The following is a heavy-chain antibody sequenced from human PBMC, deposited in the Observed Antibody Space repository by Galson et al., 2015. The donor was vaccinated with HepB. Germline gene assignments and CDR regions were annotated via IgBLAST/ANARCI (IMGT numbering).Heavy chain of an antibody. V-gene: IGHV3-30*18. CDR3: AKSLGQAVLDY. CDR2: ISYDGSNK. CDR1: GFTFGSYG. Sequence: SLRLSCAASGFTFGSYGMHWVRQAPGKGLEWVAVISYDGSNKYYADSVKGRFTISRDNSKNTLYLQMNSLRAEDTAVYYCAKSLGQAVLDYWGQGTLVTVSS. D-gene: IGHD4/OR15-4a*01. J-gene: IGHJ4*02.